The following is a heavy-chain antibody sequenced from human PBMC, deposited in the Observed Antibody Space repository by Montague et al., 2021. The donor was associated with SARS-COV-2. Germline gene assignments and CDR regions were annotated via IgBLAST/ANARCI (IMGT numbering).Heavy chain of an antibody. J-gene: IGHJ3*02. CDR3: ARQGSDYCSSTSCYGADHPFDI. CDR1: GGTISSYY. D-gene: IGHD2-2*01. V-gene: IGHV4-59*01. Sequence: SETLSLTCTVSGGTISSYYYSWIRQPAGKALEWIGYISYIGSTNXNPXLKSRVTVSIDTSKNQFSLKLSSVTAADSAVYYCARQGSDYCSSTSCYGADHPFDIWGQGTMVTVSS. CDR2: ISYIGST.